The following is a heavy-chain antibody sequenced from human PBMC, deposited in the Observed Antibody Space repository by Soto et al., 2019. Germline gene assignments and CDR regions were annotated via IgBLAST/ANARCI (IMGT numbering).Heavy chain of an antibody. D-gene: IGHD3-10*01. CDR3: TREGSAPYYYYGMDA. V-gene: IGHV1-18*01. J-gene: IGHJ6*02. CDR2: ISAYNGNT. CDR1: GYTFTSYG. Sequence: ASVKVSCKASGYTFTSYGISWVRQAPGQGLEWMGWISAYNGNTNYAQKLQGRVTMTTDTSTSTAYMELRSLRSDDTAIYYCTREGSAPYYYYGMDASGQGTTVTVSS.